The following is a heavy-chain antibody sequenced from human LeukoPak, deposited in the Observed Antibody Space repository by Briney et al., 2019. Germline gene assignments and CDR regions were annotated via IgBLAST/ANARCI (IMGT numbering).Heavy chain of an antibody. V-gene: IGHV4-39*07. Sequence: SETLSLTCTVSGGSISSSSYYWGWIRQPPGKGLEWIGSIYYSGSTYYNPSLKSRVTISVDTSKNQFSLKLSSVTAADTAVYYCARGMRVDSSGWYPDGGYNWFDPWGQGTLVTVSS. CDR2: IYYSGST. J-gene: IGHJ5*02. D-gene: IGHD6-19*01. CDR3: ARGMRVDSSGWYPDGGYNWFDP. CDR1: GGSISSSSYY.